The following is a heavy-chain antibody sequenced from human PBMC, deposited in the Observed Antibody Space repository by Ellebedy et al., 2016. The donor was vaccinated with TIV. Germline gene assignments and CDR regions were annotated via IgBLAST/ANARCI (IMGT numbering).Heavy chain of an antibody. V-gene: IGHV3-21*01. CDR3: ARDRYDILTGYYYYGMDV. CDR1: GFTFSSYS. D-gene: IGHD3-9*01. CDR2: ISSSSSYI. J-gene: IGHJ6*02. Sequence: PGGSLRLSCAASGFTFSSYSMNWVRQAPGKGLEWVSSISSSSSYIYYADSVKGRFTISRDNAKNSLYLQMNSLRAEDTAVYYCARDRYDILTGYYYYGMDVWGQGTTVTVSS.